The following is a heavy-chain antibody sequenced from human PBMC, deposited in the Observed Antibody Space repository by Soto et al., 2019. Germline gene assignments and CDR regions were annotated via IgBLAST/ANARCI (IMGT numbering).Heavy chain of an antibody. Sequence: GGSLRLSCAASGFTFSSYAMSWVRQAPGKGLEWVSAISGSGGSTYYADSVKGRFTTSRDNSKNTLYLQMNSLRAEDTAAYYCAKVLGYCSSTSCYVETDPDAFDIWGQGTMVTVSS. CDR3: AKVLGYCSSTSCYVETDPDAFDI. CDR2: ISGSGGST. CDR1: GFTFSSYA. V-gene: IGHV3-23*01. D-gene: IGHD2-2*01. J-gene: IGHJ3*02.